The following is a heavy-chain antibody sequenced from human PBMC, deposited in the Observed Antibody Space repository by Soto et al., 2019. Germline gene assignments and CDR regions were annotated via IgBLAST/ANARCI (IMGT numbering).Heavy chain of an antibody. D-gene: IGHD6-19*01. Sequence: ASVKVSCKASGYSFTDYYIHCVRQAPGQGLEWMARINPNTGATNSAQKFQGRVTMTWDSSLSTAYVELSGLTSDDTAVYYCARGFPGIAVAGRRGYNWFDPWGQGTLVTVSS. J-gene: IGHJ5*02. V-gene: IGHV1-2*06. CDR1: GYSFTDYY. CDR3: ARGFPGIAVAGRRGYNWFDP. CDR2: INPNTGAT.